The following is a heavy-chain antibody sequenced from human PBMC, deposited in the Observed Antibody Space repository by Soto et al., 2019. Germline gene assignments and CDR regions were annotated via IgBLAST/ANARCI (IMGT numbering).Heavy chain of an antibody. D-gene: IGHD3-10*01. CDR2: ISYDGYLK. Sequence: SLILSCEASGFTFSTYGMQWVRQAPGKGLGWVAVISYDGYLKYYVDAVKGRFTVARDNSKNTLFLEMNSLRVEDTAVYFCAKDFKVSGSHYGTLNYYYGMDVWGQGTTVTVSS. CDR3: AKDFKVSGSHYGTLNYYYGMDV. CDR1: GFTFSTYG. V-gene: IGHV3-30*18. J-gene: IGHJ6*02.